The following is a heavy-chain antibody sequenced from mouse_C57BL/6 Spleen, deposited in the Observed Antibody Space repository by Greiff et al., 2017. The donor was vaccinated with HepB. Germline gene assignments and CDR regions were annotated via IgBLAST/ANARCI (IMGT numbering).Heavy chain of an antibody. J-gene: IGHJ2*01. D-gene: IGHD1-1*01. CDR1: GFTFSDYY. CDR2: ISNGGGST. CDR3: ARKDYGSSWVYFDY. Sequence: VQLKESGGGLVQPGGSLKLSCAASGFTFSDYYMYWVRQTPEKRLEWVAYISNGGGSTYYPDTVKGRFTISRDNAKDTLYLQMSRLKSEDTAMYYCARKDYGSSWVYFDYWGQGTTLTVSS. V-gene: IGHV5-12*01.